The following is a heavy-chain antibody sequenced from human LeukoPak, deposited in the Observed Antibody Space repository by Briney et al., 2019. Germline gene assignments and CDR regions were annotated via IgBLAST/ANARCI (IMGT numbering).Heavy chain of an antibody. J-gene: IGHJ4*02. CDR2: INPNGGGT. V-gene: IGHV1-2*06. D-gene: IGHD2-15*01. Sequence: ASVKVSCKASGYTFTGYYMHWVRQAPGQGLEWMGRINPNGGGTNYAQKLQGRVTMTTDTSTSTAYMELRSLRSDDTAVYYCARVVVVVAATRQEDYWGQGTLVTVSS. CDR3: ARVVVVVAATRQEDY. CDR1: GYTFTGYY.